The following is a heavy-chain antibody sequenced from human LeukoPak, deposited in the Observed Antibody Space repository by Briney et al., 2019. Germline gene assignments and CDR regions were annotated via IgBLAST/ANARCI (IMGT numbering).Heavy chain of an antibody. J-gene: IGHJ4*02. CDR1: GFTVSSNY. CDR2: IYSGGGT. Sequence: GGVLRLSCAVSGFTVSSNYMSWVRQAPGKGLEWISVIYSGGGTYYADSVKGRFTISRDNSKNTLYLQMNSLRAEDTAVYYCARTSGSSWYEDHFDYWGQGTLVTVSS. D-gene: IGHD6-13*01. CDR3: ARTSGSSWYEDHFDY. V-gene: IGHV3-53*01.